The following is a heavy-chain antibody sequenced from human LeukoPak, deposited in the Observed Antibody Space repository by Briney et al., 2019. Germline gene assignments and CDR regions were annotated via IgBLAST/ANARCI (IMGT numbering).Heavy chain of an antibody. V-gene: IGHV4-4*07. CDR1: GGSISSYY. D-gene: IGHD3-10*01. J-gene: IGHJ6*03. Sequence: SETLSLTCTVSGGSISSYYWSWIWQPAGKGLEWIGRIYTSGSTNYNPSLESRVTMSVDTSKNQFSLKLSSVTAADTAVYYCARDNHYGSGSYYKPYYYYMDVWGKGTTVTVSS. CDR3: ARDNHYGSGSYYKPYYYYMDV. CDR2: IYTSGST.